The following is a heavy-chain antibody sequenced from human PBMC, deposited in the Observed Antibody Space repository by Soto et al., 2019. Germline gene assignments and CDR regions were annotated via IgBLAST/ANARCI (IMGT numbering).Heavy chain of an antibody. D-gene: IGHD3-3*01. CDR1: GYTFSTYG. J-gene: IGHJ4*02. CDR3: ARYNGKGTIFVVVRTFAY. V-gene: IGHV1-18*01. CDR2: TSPYNGNT. Sequence: ASVKVSCKASGYTFSTYGITWVRQAPGQGLEWMGWTSPYNGNTDYAQNLQGRVTMTTDPSTSTAYMELRSLRSDDSALYFCARYNGKGTIFVVVRTFAYWGLCTLVIVSA.